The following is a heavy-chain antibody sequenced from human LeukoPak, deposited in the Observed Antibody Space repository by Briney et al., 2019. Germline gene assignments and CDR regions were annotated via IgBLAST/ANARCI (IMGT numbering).Heavy chain of an antibody. CDR1: GGSISSGGYY. D-gene: IGHD3-10*01. Sequence: PSETLSLTCTVSGGSISSGGYYWSWIRQHPGKGLEWIGYIYYSGSTYYNPSLKSRVTISVDTSKNQFSLKLSSVTAADTAVYYCAKGTGVRGVIAHWGQGTLVTVSS. CDR2: IYYSGST. V-gene: IGHV4-31*03. CDR3: AKGTGVRGVIAH. J-gene: IGHJ4*02.